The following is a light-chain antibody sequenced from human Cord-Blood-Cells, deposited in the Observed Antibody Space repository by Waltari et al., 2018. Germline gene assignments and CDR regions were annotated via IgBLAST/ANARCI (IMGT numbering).Light chain of an antibody. J-gene: IGLJ3*02. CDR3: QTWGTGIQV. Sequence: QLVLTQSPSAYASLGASVKLTCTLRSGHSSYAIAWHQQQPEKGPRYLMKLNSDGSHSKGDGIPDRFSGSSSGAERYLTISSLQSGDEADYYCQTWGTGIQVFGGGTKLTVL. CDR1: SGHSSYA. CDR2: LNSDGSH. V-gene: IGLV4-69*01.